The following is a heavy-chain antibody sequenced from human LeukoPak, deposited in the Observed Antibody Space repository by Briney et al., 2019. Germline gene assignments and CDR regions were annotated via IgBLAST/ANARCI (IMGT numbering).Heavy chain of an antibody. Sequence: PSETLSLTCAVYGGSFSGYYWSWIRQPPGKGLEWIGEINHSGSTNYNPSLKSRVTISVDKSKNQFSLKLSSVTAADTAVYYCASLYSSSNDYWGQGTLVTVSS. CDR2: INHSGST. V-gene: IGHV4-34*01. J-gene: IGHJ4*02. CDR1: GGSFSGYY. D-gene: IGHD6-13*01. CDR3: ASLYSSSNDY.